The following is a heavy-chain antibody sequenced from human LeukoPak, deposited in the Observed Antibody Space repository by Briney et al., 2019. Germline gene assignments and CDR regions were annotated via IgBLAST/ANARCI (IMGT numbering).Heavy chain of an antibody. V-gene: IGHV4-34*01. J-gene: IGHJ5*02. CDR1: GGSFSGYY. D-gene: IGHD3-9*01. CDR2: INHSGST. CDR3: ARRRPTYVLRYFDPNNWFDP. Sequence: SEPLSLTCAVYGGSFSGYYWSWIRQPPGKGLEWIGEINHSGSTNYNPSLKIRVTISVDTSKNQFSLKLSSVTAADTAVYYCARRRPTYVLRYFDPNNWFDPWGQGTLVTVSS.